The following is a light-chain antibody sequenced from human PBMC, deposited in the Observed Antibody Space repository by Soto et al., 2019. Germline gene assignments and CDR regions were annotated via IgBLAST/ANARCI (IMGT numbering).Light chain of an antibody. V-gene: IGLV2-14*01. CDR2: EVR. Sequence: QSALTQPASVSGSPGQSVTISCTGTSSDVGSYNYVAWYQQFPGKTPKLIIYEVRNRPSGVSSRFSGSKSGNTASLTISGLQAEDEADYYCISYTGSDTSYVFGTGTKVTV. J-gene: IGLJ1*01. CDR1: SSDVGSYNY. CDR3: ISYTGSDTSYV.